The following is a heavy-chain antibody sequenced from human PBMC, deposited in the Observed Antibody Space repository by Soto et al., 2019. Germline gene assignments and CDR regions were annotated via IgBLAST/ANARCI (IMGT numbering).Heavy chain of an antibody. V-gene: IGHV3-74*01. CDR3: PSLGGTPRLWYFEL. CDR2: INGDGSST. CDR1: GFTFSRYW. J-gene: IGHJ2*01. Sequence: QPGWSLRLSCAASGFTFSRYWMYWVRQAPGKGLVWVSRINGDGSSTTYADSVRGRFTISRDNANNTLHLQMNSLRAEDTGPYYCPSLGGTPRLWYFELWGRGTMVTVSS. D-gene: IGHD1-26*01.